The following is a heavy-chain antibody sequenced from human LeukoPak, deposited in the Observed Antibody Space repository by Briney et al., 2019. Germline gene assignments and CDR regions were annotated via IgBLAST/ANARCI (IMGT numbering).Heavy chain of an antibody. V-gene: IGHV3-21*01. CDR2: ISSSSSYM. D-gene: IGHD3-10*01. J-gene: IGHJ4*02. CDR3: ARDSLWSLDY. CDR1: GFTFSSYS. Sequence: GGSLRLSCAASGFTFSSYSMNWVRQAPGKGLEWVSSISSSSSYMYYADSVKGRFTISRDNAKNSLYLQMNSLRAEDTAVYYCARDSLWSLDYWGQGTLVTVSS.